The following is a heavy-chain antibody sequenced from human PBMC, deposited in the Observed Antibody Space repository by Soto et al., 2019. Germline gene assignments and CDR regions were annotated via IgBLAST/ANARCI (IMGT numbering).Heavy chain of an antibody. CDR2: INPSGGST. V-gene: IGHV1-46*01. J-gene: IGHJ3*02. CDR1: GYTFTSYY. CDR3: AREGLEDIVVVVAATSAFDI. Sequence: ASVKVSCKASGYTFTSYYMHWVRQAPGRGLEWMGIINPSGGSTSYAQKFQGRVTMTRDTSTSTVYMELSSLRSEDTAVYYCAREGLEDIVVVVAATSAFDIWGQGTMVTVS. D-gene: IGHD2-15*01.